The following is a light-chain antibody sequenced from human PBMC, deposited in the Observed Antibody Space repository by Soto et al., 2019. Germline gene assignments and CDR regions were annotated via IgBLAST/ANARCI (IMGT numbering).Light chain of an antibody. V-gene: IGKV1-27*01. Sequence: DIQMTQSPSSLSASVGDRVTITCRASQGISNYLAWYQQKPGKVPKVLFYVASALQSGVPSRFSGSGSGRDFTLTISSLQPEDVATYYCQEYNSGLTFGGGTKVDIK. CDR1: QGISNY. J-gene: IGKJ4*01. CDR3: QEYNSGLT. CDR2: VAS.